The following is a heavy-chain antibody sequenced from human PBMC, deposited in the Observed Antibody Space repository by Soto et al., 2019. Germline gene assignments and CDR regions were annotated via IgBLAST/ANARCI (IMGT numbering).Heavy chain of an antibody. D-gene: IGHD5-18*01. Sequence: QVQLVQSGAEVKKPGASVKVSCKASGYTFTNYGISWVRQAPGQGLEWMGWISADNGKTNYAQKLQGRVTMTTDTSTSPAYMELRSLRPDDTAVYYCARVLRGYSYTQGVWFDPWGQGTLVTVSS. V-gene: IGHV1-18*01. CDR3: ARVLRGYSYTQGVWFDP. J-gene: IGHJ5*02. CDR2: ISADNGKT. CDR1: GYTFTNYG.